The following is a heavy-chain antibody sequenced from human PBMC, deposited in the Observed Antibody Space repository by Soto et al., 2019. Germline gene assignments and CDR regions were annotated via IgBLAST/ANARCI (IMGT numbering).Heavy chain of an antibody. CDR3: ATVELEPG. Sequence: ASVKVSCKASGYTFTGYYMHWVRQAPGQGLEWMGWINPEDGGTNYAQKFQGRVTMTKDTSTDTAYMELSSLRSEDTAVYYCATVELEPGWGQGTLVTVSS. D-gene: IGHD1-26*01. J-gene: IGHJ4*02. CDR1: GYTFTGYY. V-gene: IGHV1-2*02. CDR2: INPEDGGT.